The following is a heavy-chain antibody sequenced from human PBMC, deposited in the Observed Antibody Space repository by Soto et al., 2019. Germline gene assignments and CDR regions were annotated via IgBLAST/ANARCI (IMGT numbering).Heavy chain of an antibody. CDR2: IYRSGST. D-gene: IGHD5-12*01. J-gene: IGHJ6*02. CDR1: GDSVGSSAAMY. CDR3: ARAHESGDYTGMSI. Sequence: QVQLQESGPGLVKPAETLSLTCTVSGDSVGSSAAMYWAWVRQPTGKELEFIGKIYRSGSTLLNSALQSRVTLSREPSKNQFSLNLRSVTVGDTARYFCARAHESGDYTGMSILGPGITVTVSS. V-gene: IGHV4-61*08.